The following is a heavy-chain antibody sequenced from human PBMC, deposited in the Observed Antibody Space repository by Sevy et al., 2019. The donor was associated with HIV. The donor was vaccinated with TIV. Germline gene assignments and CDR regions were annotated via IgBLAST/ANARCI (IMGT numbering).Heavy chain of an antibody. CDR1: GGSISSYY. CDR3: ARGSGSWLNWFDP. CDR2: VYYIGFT. Sequence: SETLSLTCTVSGGSISSYYWSWIRQPPGKGLEWMGYVYYIGFTNYNPSFNSRVTLSVDTSKNQFSLKLTSVTAADTALFFCARGSGSWLNWFDPWGQGILVTVSS. D-gene: IGHD6-13*01. V-gene: IGHV4-59*01. J-gene: IGHJ5*02.